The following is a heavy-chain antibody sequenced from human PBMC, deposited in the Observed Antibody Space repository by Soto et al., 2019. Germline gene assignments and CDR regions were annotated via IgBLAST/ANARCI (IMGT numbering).Heavy chain of an antibody. V-gene: IGHV5-51*01. Sequence: GESLKISCKGSGYSFTSYWIGWVRQMPGKGLEWMGNIYPGDSDTRYSPSFQGQVTISADKSTSTAYLQWSSLKASDTAMYYCARQEGAGYCSGGSCYLDYGMDVWGQGTTVTVSS. CDR3: ARQEGAGYCSGGSCYLDYGMDV. CDR2: IYPGDSDT. J-gene: IGHJ6*02. D-gene: IGHD2-15*01. CDR1: GYSFTSYW.